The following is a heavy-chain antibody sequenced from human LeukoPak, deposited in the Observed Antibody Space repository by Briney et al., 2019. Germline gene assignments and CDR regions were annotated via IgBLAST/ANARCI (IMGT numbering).Heavy chain of an antibody. V-gene: IGHV3-7*01. Sequence: GGSLGLSCAASGFTFSSYWMSWVRQAPGKGLEWVANIKQDGSEKYYVDSVKGRFTISRDNAKNSLYLQMNSLRAEDTAAYYCARAIYGNYYGSGSFDYWGQGTLVTVSS. D-gene: IGHD3-10*01. J-gene: IGHJ4*02. CDR1: GFTFSSYW. CDR3: ARAIYGNYYGSGSFDY. CDR2: IKQDGSEK.